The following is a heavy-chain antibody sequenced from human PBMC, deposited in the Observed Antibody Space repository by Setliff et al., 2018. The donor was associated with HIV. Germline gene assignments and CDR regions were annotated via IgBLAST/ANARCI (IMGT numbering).Heavy chain of an antibody. D-gene: IGHD6-13*01. Sequence: PSETLSLTCSVSGGSINSGHYYWSWIRQPAGKRLEFIGRISAAGTINYNPSLRSRVTLSVDTSENQFSLTVNSVTAADTAMYFCARDEGRATGSWWDQSASWYLNYWGHGILVTVSS. CDR1: GGSINSGHYY. J-gene: IGHJ4*01. V-gene: IGHV4-61*02. CDR2: ISAAGTI. CDR3: ARDEGRATGSWWDQSASWYLNY.